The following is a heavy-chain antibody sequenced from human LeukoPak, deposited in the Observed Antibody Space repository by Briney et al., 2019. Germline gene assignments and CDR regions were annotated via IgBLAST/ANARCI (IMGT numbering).Heavy chain of an antibody. CDR2: ISYDGSNK. Sequence: GGSLRLSCAASGFTFSSYGMHWVRQAPGKGLEWVAVISYDGSNKYYADSVKGRFTISRDNSKNTLYLQMNSLRAEDTAVYYCARTPGYSSSWYNYYYMDVWGKGTTVTISS. CDR3: ARTPGYSSSWYNYYYMDV. D-gene: IGHD6-13*01. CDR1: GFTFSSYG. J-gene: IGHJ6*03. V-gene: IGHV3-30*03.